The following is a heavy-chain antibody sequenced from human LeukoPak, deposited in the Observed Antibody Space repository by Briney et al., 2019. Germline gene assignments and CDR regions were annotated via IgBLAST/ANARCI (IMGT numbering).Heavy chain of an antibody. J-gene: IGHJ4*02. CDR1: GFTFSSYS. Sequence: GGSLRLSCAASGFTFSSYSMNWVRQAPGKGLEWVSSISSSSSYIYYADSVKGRFTISRDNAKNTLYLQMGSLRAEDMAVYYCARDLYSSSWYYFDYWGQGTLVTVSS. V-gene: IGHV3-21*01. CDR3: ARDLYSSSWYYFDY. CDR2: ISSSSSYI. D-gene: IGHD6-13*01.